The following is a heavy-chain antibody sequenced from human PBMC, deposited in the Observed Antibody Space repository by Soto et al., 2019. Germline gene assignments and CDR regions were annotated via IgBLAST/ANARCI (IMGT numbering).Heavy chain of an antibody. CDR1: GYTFTSYD. D-gene: IGHD3-22*01. V-gene: IGHV1-8*01. CDR2: MNPNSGNT. J-gene: IGHJ4*02. Sequence: ASLKVAYKHRGYTFTSYDINWVRPATGRGLEWMGWMNPNSGNTGYAQKFQGRVTMTRNTSISTAYMELSSLRSEDTAVYYCAIQVSYYYDSSGPEEFDYWGQGTLVTVSS. CDR3: AIQVSYYYDSSGPEEFDY.